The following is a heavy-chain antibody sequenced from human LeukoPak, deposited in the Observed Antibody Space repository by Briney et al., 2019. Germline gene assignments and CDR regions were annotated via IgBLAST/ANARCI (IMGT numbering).Heavy chain of an antibody. CDR2: IKSKTDGETT. J-gene: IGHJ4*02. CDR1: GFTFSNAW. V-gene: IGHV3-15*01. CDR3: TTVHRITGD. Sequence: GGSLRLSCVASGFTFSNAWMSWVRQAPGKGLEWVGRIKSKTDGETTDYAAPVKGRFTISRDDSKNTLYLQMNNLNTEDTAVYYCTTVHRITGDWGQGTLVTVSS. D-gene: IGHD1-14*01.